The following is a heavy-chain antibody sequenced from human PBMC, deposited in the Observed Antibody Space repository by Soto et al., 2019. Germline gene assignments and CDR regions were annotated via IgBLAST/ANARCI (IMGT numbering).Heavy chain of an antibody. D-gene: IGHD3-10*01. Sequence: GESLKISCAASGFTFSSYAMSWVRQAPGKGLEWVSAISGSGSSTNYADSVKGRFTISRDNSKNTLYLQMNSLRAEDTAVYYCAKQRGQYYFDYWGQGTLVTVSS. V-gene: IGHV3-23*01. CDR1: GFTFSSYA. CDR3: AKQRGQYYFDY. CDR2: ISGSGSST. J-gene: IGHJ4*02.